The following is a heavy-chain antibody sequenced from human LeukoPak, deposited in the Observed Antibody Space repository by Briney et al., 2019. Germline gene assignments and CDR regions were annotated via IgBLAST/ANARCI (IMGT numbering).Heavy chain of an antibody. CDR2: IIPIFGTA. Sequence: ASVKVSCKASGGTFSSYAISWVRQAPGQGLEWMGGIIPIFGTANYAQKFQGRVTITADESTSTAYMELSSLRSEDTAVYYCAKDFFSGSGYYSLFDYWGQGTLVTVSS. J-gene: IGHJ4*02. CDR1: GGTFSSYA. CDR3: AKDFFSGSGYYSLFDY. V-gene: IGHV1-69*13. D-gene: IGHD3-22*01.